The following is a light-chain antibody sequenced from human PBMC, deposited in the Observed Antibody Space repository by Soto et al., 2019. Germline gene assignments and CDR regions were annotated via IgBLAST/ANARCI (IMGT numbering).Light chain of an antibody. CDR3: QKYNSAPWT. CDR1: QGISNY. V-gene: IGKV1-27*01. Sequence: DIQMTQSPSSLSASVGDRVTITCRASQGISNYLAWYQQKPGKVPKLLIYAASTFQSGVPSRFSGSGSGTDFTLTTSSLQPEDVATYYWQKYNSAPWTFGQGTKVEIK. J-gene: IGKJ1*01. CDR2: AAS.